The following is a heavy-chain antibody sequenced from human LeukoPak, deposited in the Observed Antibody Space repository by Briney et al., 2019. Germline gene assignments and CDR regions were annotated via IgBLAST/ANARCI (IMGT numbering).Heavy chain of an antibody. CDR2: IYYSGST. CDR3: ARWTEYCSSSSCLDV. V-gene: IGHV4-59*01. D-gene: IGHD2-2*01. J-gene: IGHJ6*04. CDR1: GGSISSYY. Sequence: PSETLSLTCTVSGGSISSYYWSWIRQPPGKGLEWIGYIYYSGSTNYNPSLKSRVTISVDTSKNQFSLKLSSVTAADTAVYYCARWTEYCSSSSCLDVWGKGTTVTVSS.